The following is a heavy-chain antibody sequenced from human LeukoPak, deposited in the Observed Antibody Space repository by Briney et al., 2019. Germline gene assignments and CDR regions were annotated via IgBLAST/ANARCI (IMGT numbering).Heavy chain of an antibody. J-gene: IGHJ3*02. Sequence: GASVKVSCKASSYTFTNYAFTWVRQAPGQGLEWMGWISAYNGNTNYAQKLQGRVTMTTDTSTSTAYMELRSLRSGDTAVYYCASDLNLGYSSGWYNAFDIWGQGTMVTVSS. CDR2: ISAYNGNT. V-gene: IGHV1-18*01. CDR3: ASDLNLGYSSGWYNAFDI. CDR1: SYTFTNYA. D-gene: IGHD6-19*01.